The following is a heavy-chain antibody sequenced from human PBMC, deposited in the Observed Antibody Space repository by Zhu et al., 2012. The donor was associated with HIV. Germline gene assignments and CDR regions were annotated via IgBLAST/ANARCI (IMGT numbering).Heavy chain of an antibody. CDR1: GGSFSGYY. J-gene: IGHJ4*02. CDR2: IDHGGST. CDR3: ARHSRYDIVTGWGHFDF. V-gene: IGHV4-34*01. Sequence: QVQLQQWGAGLLKPSETLSLTCAVYGGSFSGYYWSWIRQSPEKGLEWIGEIDHGGSTDYSPSLKSRVTISVDRSKNQFSLKLTSVSAAGTAVYYCARHSRYDIVTGWGHFDFWGQGTPGHRLL. D-gene: IGHD3-9*01.